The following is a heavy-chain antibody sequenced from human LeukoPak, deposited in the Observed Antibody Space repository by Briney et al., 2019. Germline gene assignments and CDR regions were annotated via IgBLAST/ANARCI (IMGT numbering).Heavy chain of an antibody. V-gene: IGHV3-23*01. CDR2: ISGSGGST. Sequence: GGSLRLSCAASGFTFSSYAMSWVRQAPGKGLEWVSAISGSGGSTYYADSVKGRFTISRDNSKNTLYPQMNSLRAEDTAVYYCAKEEGPGIAAAGGALYWGQGTLVTVSS. D-gene: IGHD6-13*01. J-gene: IGHJ4*02. CDR3: AKEEGPGIAAAGGALY. CDR1: GFTFSSYA.